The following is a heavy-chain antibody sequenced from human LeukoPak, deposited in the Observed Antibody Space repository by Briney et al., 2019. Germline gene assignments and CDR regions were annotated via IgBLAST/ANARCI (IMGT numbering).Heavy chain of an antibody. D-gene: IGHD3-22*01. J-gene: IGHJ4*02. CDR1: GYSFTDYD. CDR2: INPNSGGT. Sequence: GASVKVSCKTSGYSFTDYDIHWVRQATGQGLEWMGWINPNSGGTNYAQKFQGRVTMTRDTSISTAYMELSRLRSDDTAVYYCARERTDSSGYYLGYWGQGTLVTVSS. CDR3: ARERTDSSGYYLGY. V-gene: IGHV1-2*02.